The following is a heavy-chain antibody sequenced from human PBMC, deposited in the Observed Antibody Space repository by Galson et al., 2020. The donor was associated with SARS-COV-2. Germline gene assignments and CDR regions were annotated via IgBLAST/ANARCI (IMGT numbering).Heavy chain of an antibody. V-gene: IGHV3-23*01. CDR3: ARDSCSGGSCYSSNDHYYYGMDV. Sequence: GGSLRLSCAASGFTFSSYAMSWVRQAPGKGLEWVSAISGSGGNIYYAESVKGRFTISRDNSKNTLYLQMNSLRAEDTAVYYCARDSCSGGSCYSSNDHYYYGMDVWGKGTTVTVSS. CDR2: ISGSGGNI. CDR1: GFTFSSYA. J-gene: IGHJ6*04. D-gene: IGHD2-15*01.